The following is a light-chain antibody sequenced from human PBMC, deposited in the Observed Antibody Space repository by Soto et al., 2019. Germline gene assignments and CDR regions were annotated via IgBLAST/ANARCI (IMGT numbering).Light chain of an antibody. Sequence: DIVMTQSPLSLPVTPGEPASISRRSSQSLLHSNGYNYLDWYLQKPGQSPQLLIYLGSNRASGVPDRFSSSGSGTDFTLKISRVEAEDVGVYYCMQALQTPLTFGGGTKVEIK. V-gene: IGKV2-28*01. CDR1: QSLLHSNGYNY. CDR2: LGS. CDR3: MQALQTPLT. J-gene: IGKJ4*01.